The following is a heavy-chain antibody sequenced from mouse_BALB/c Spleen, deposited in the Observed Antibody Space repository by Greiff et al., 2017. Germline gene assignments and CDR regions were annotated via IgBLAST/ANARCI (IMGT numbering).Heavy chain of an antibody. V-gene: IGHV5-9*03. J-gene: IGHJ4*01. Sequence: EVNLVESGGGLVKPGGSLKLSCAASGFTFSSYTMSWVRQTPEKRLEWVATISSGGGNTYYPDSVKGRFTISRDNAKNNLYLQMSSLRSEDTALYYCASNYDAMDYWGQGTSVTVSS. CDR3: ASNYDAMDY. CDR1: GFTFSSYT. CDR2: ISSGGGNT.